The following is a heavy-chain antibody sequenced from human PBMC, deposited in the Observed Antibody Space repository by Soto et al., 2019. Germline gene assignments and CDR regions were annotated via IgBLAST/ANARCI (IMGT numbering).Heavy chain of an antibody. Sequence: GASVKVSCKASGYTFTSNAITWVRQAPGQGLEWMGWISTYNGDTNYAQKFQGRVTMTTDTSTSTAYMELRSLTSDDTAVYYCARVWGSYRAPSGGAGFGPWGQGTLVTVSS. CDR1: GYTFTSNA. CDR3: ARVWGSYRAPSGGAGFGP. V-gene: IGHV1-18*04. D-gene: IGHD3-16*02. J-gene: IGHJ5*02. CDR2: ISTYNGDT.